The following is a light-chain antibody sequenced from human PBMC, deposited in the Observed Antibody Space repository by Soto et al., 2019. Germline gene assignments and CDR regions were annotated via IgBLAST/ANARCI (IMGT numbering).Light chain of an antibody. V-gene: IGLV3-21*02. Sequence: SYELTQPPSVSVAPGQTARIPCGGDNSGTKRVHWYQQKPGQAPVMVVYDDSDRPSGIPERFSGSNSGNTATLTISRVTAGDEAEYYCHVWDGTGNQVVFVVGTKVTV. CDR3: HVWDGTGNQVV. CDR2: DDS. J-gene: IGLJ2*01. CDR1: NSGTKR.